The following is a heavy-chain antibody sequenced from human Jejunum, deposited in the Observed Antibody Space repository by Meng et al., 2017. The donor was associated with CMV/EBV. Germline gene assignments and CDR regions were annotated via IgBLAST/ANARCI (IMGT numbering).Heavy chain of an antibody. CDR1: GDPISSGDYF. D-gene: IGHD6-19*01. CDR3: ARHEVVGTAIFDY. V-gene: IGHV4-61*02. Sequence: VQLQESGSGLVNPSQTLSLTCTVSGDPISSGDYFWSWIRQPPGKGLEYIGRIYSSGTTKYNPSLNSRVTMSVDTSKNQFSLKVRSVTAADTAVYLCARHEVVGTAIFDYWGQGTLVTVSS. J-gene: IGHJ4*02. CDR2: IYSSGTT.